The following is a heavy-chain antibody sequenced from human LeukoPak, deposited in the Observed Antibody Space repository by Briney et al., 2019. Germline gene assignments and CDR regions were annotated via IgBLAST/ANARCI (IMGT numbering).Heavy chain of an antibody. D-gene: IGHD1-26*01. CDR1: GFTFSNYE. CDR3: AKGLSRYRGAFDI. Sequence: QPGGSLRLSCAASGFTFSNYEMNWVRQAPGKGLEWVSYISGSGSAIYYADSVKGRFTISRDNAKNTLYLQMNSLRAEDTAVYYCAKGLSRYRGAFDIWGQGTMVTVSS. V-gene: IGHV3-48*03. CDR2: ISGSGSAI. J-gene: IGHJ3*02.